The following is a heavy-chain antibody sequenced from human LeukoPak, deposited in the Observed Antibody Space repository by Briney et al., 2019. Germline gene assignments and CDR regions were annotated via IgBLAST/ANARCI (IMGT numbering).Heavy chain of an antibody. Sequence: PSETLSLTCTVSGGSISSGGYYWSWIRQPPGKGLEWIGYIYYSGSTYYNPSLKSRVTISVDTSKNQFSLKLSSVTAADTAVYYCARVNRIVVVPAAMSWFDPWGQGTLVTVSS. CDR3: ARVNRIVVVPAAMSWFDP. CDR1: GGSISSGGYY. CDR2: IYYSGST. D-gene: IGHD2-2*01. V-gene: IGHV4-31*03. J-gene: IGHJ5*02.